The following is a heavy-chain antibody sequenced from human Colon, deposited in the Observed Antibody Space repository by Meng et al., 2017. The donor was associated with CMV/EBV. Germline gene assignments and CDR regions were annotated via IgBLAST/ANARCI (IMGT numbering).Heavy chain of an antibody. J-gene: IGHJ4*02. CDR2: IYYSGTT. V-gene: IGHV4-31*03. D-gene: IGHD5-12*01. Sequence: TVSCASIASGDFYWNWIRQHPGKGLEWIGYIYYSGTTYYNPSLKSRAVISLDTSKNQFSLKLTSVTAADTGLYFCARDSGYDAPFDNWGQGSLVTVSS. CDR3: ARDSGYDAPFDN. CDR1: CASIASGDFY.